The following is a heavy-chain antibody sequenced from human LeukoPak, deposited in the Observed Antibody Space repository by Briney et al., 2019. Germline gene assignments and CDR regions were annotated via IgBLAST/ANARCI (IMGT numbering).Heavy chain of an antibody. CDR3: ARDPGIWDYVWGSYYCGDY. CDR1: GGSISSYY. CDR2: ISSSGSTI. D-gene: IGHD3-16*01. Sequence: LSLTCTVSGGSISSYYWSWIRQAPGKGLEWVSYISSSGSTIYYADSVKGRFTISRDNAKNSLYLQMNSLRAEDTAVYYCARDPGIWDYVWGSYYCGDYWGQGTLVTVSS. V-gene: IGHV3-11*04. J-gene: IGHJ4*02.